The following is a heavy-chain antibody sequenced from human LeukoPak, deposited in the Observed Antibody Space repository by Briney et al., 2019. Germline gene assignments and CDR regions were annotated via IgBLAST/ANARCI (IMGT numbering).Heavy chain of an antibody. CDR1: GFTFSSYA. CDR3: ARDRGAGVRYYDFWSGYYHDAFDI. Sequence: PGGSLRLSCAASGFTFSSYAMHWVRQAPGKGLEWVANIKQDGSEKYYVDSVKGRFTISRDNAKNSLYLQMNSLRAEDTAVYYCARDRGAGVRYYDFWSGYYHDAFDIWGQGTMVTVSS. D-gene: IGHD3-3*01. J-gene: IGHJ3*02. CDR2: IKQDGSEK. V-gene: IGHV3-7*01.